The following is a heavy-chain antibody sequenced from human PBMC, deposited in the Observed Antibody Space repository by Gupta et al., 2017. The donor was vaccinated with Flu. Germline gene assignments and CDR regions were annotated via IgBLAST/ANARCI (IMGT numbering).Heavy chain of an antibody. CDR1: GFPFSSFD. CDR2: IGTGDDT. V-gene: IGHV3-13*01. CDR3: AREAISRVGPGNGEFGMDV. Sequence: EVQLVESGGGLVQPGGSLSLSCAASGFPFSSFDINWIRQCTGKGRAWVASIGTGDDTYDPGSVKGRFTISRDNAKNSLYLQMNSLRAGDTAVYDCAREAISRVGPGNGEFGMDVWGQGTTVTV. D-gene: IGHD3-10*01. J-gene: IGHJ6*02.